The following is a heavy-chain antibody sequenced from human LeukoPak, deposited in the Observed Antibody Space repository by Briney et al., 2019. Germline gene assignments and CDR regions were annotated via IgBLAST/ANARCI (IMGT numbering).Heavy chain of an antibody. V-gene: IGHV3-48*01. CDR1: GFTFSNYW. CDR3: AKVVNSGYYYYFDY. D-gene: IGHD3-22*01. Sequence: GGSLRLSCAASGFTFSNYWMSWVRQAPGKGLEWVSYISSSSSTIYYADSVKGRFTISRDNSKNTLYMQMNSLRAEDTAVYYCAKVVNSGYYYYFDYWGQGTLVTVSS. CDR2: ISSSSSTI. J-gene: IGHJ4*02.